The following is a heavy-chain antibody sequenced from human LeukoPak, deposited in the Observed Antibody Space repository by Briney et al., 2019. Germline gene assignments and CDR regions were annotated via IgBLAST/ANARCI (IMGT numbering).Heavy chain of an antibody. J-gene: IGHJ5*02. CDR3: ARLYFDFLSGYLDH. CDR1: GGSITTHDNY. V-gene: IGHV4-39*02. CDR2: ISHSGNP. Sequence: PSETLSLTCTVSGGSITTHDNYWGWIRQPPGKGLEWIGSISHSGNPHYSPSLQSRVTMSADTSRNNFSLKLSSVTAADTAVYYCARLYFDFLSGYLDHWGQGTLVTVSS. D-gene: IGHD3-3*01.